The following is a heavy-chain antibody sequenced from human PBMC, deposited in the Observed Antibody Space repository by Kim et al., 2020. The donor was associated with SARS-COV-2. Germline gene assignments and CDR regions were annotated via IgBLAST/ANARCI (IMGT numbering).Heavy chain of an antibody. J-gene: IGHJ4*02. D-gene: IGHD1-26*01. Sequence: GGSLRLSCAASGFTFSSYGMHWVRQAPGKGLEWVAVISYDGSNKYYADSVKGRFTISRDNSKNTLYLQMNSLRAEDTAVYYCAKEGEWELLREGGYFDYWGQGTLVTVSS. CDR2: ISYDGSNK. CDR1: GFTFSSYG. V-gene: IGHV3-30*18. CDR3: AKEGEWELLREGGYFDY.